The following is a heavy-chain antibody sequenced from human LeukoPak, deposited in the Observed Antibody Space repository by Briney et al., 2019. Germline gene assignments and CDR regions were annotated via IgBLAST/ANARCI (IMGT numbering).Heavy chain of an antibody. CDR3: ATSRGYDYVWGSYRHFDY. CDR1: GGSISSSSYY. CDR2: IYYSGST. D-gene: IGHD3-16*02. Sequence: SETLSLTCTVSGGSISSSSYYWGWIRQPPGKGLEWIVSIYYSGSTYYNPSLKSRVTISVDTSKNQFSLKLSSVTAADTAVYYCATSRGYDYVWGSYRHFDYWGQGTLVTVSS. V-gene: IGHV4-39*07. J-gene: IGHJ4*02.